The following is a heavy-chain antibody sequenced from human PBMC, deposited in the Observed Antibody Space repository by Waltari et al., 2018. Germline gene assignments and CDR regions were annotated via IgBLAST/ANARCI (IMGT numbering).Heavy chain of an antibody. CDR1: GFIFSKYD. D-gene: IGHD3-10*01. CDR2: MGYDGSTR. CDR3: AKDRSSDFYYGMDV. Sequence: QEHLLQSGGGVVHPGGSLRLSCEASGFIFSKYDMNWVRQAPGKVLGWVAVMGYDGSTRYYADSVKGRFTISRDNSKNTLHLQMNSLRAEDTALYYCAKDRSSDFYYGMDVWGQGTTVTVS. V-gene: IGHV3-33*06. J-gene: IGHJ6*02.